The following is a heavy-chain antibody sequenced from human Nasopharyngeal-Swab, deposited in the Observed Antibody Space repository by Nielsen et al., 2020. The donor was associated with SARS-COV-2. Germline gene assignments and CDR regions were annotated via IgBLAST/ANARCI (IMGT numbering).Heavy chain of an antibody. D-gene: IGHD3-9*01. V-gene: IGHV3-7*03. CDR2: IKQDGSEI. CDR1: GFTFSNYW. J-gene: IGHJ3*02. CDR3: AKKLENILRYFDWLFDAFDI. Sequence: GGSLRLSCAASGFTFSNYWMSWVRQAPGKGLEWVANIKQDGSEIYYVDSLKGRFTISRDNAKNSLYLQMNSLRAEDTAVYYCAKKLENILRYFDWLFDAFDIWGQGTMVTVSS.